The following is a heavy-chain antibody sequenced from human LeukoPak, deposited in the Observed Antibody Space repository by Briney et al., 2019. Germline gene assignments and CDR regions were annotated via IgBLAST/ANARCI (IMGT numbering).Heavy chain of an antibody. CDR1: GYTFTAYS. D-gene: IGHD1-26*01. J-gene: IGHJ4*02. CDR3: ARIRGGNNYHFDY. CDR2: INPNSGGT. Sequence: ASVKVSCKASGYTFTAYSMHWVRQAPGQGLEWMGWINPNSGGTNYAQKFQGRVTMTRDTSITTAYMELSRLRSDDTAVYYCARIRGGNNYHFDYWGQGTLVTVSS. V-gene: IGHV1-2*02.